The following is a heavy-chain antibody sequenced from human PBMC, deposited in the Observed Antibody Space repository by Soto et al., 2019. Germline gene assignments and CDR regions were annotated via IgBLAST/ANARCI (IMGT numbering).Heavy chain of an antibody. D-gene: IGHD3-9*01. V-gene: IGHV4-39*01. CDR3: GRPLTQFRAFYYGMDV. CDR2: IYYTGST. Sequence: QLLLQESGPGLAKPSETLSLTCTVSGGSITSSNYFWVWIRQPPGKGLEWVGSIYYTGSTYYNPSLESRVSMSVDTSKNQLSLRLSSVTAADTAVYYCGRPLTQFRAFYYGMDVWGPGTTVAVSS. J-gene: IGHJ6*02. CDR1: GGSITSSNYF.